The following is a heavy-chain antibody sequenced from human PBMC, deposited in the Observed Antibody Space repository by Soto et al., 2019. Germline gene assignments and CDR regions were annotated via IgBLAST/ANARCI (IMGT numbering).Heavy chain of an antibody. CDR3: ARAQTQRTATSGMPY. CDR1: GGSITSYY. CDR2: IYYSGST. J-gene: IGHJ4*02. Sequence: SETLSLTCTVSGGSITSYYWSWIRQPPGKGLEWIGYIYYSGSTNYNPSLKSRVTISVETSKNQFSLKLSSVTAADTAVYYCARAQTQRTATSGMPYWGQGTLVTVSS. V-gene: IGHV4-59*01. D-gene: IGHD2-21*02.